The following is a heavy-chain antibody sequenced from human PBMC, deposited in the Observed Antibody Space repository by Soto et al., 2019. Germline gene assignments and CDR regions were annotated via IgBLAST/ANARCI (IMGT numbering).Heavy chain of an antibody. CDR3: AKHHEAVAYYDPSGYLDSFEY. J-gene: IGHJ4*02. V-gene: IGHV3-23*01. CDR1: GFTFRSYA. CDR2: ISGSGGST. D-gene: IGHD3-22*01. Sequence: GSLRLSCAASGFTFRSYAMSWVGQAPGKGLEGVSAISGSGGSTYYADSVKGRFTISRDNSKNTLYLQMNSLRAEDTAVYYCAKHHEAVAYYDPSGYLDSFEYWGQGTLGTVSS.